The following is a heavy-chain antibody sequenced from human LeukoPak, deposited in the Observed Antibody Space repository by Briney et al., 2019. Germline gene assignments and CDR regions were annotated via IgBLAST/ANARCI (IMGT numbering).Heavy chain of an antibody. V-gene: IGHV4-61*02. CDR2: IYTSGSA. Sequence: PSETLSLTCTVSGGSISSGDYYWSWIRQPPGKGLEWIGRIYTSGSANYNPSLKSRVTMSVDTSNNQFSLKMTSVTAADTAVYYCASAPGHGWGTAFDIWGHGTMVTVSS. J-gene: IGHJ3*02. D-gene: IGHD6-19*01. CDR3: ASAPGHGWGTAFDI. CDR1: GGSISSGDYY.